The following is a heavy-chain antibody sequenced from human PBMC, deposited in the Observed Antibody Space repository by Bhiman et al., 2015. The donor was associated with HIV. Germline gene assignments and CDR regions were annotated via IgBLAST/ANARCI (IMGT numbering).Heavy chain of an antibody. CDR1: GFTFSNYE. V-gene: IGHV3-48*03. CDR2: ISSSGDTI. CDR3: ARDRRRTVVAGYDYYGMDV. J-gene: IGHJ6*02. D-gene: IGHD6-19*01. Sequence: EVQLVESGGGLVQPGGSLGLSCAASGFTFSNYEMYWVRQAPGKGLEWIAYISSSGDTIYYADSLMGRFTISRDNAENSLYLHLNSLRVEDTAVYYCARDRRRTVVAGYDYYGMDVWGQGTTVTVSS.